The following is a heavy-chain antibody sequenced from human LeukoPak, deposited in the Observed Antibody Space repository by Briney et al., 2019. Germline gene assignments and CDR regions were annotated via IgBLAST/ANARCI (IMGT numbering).Heavy chain of an antibody. CDR1: GFTFSSYS. Sequence: GGSLRLSCAASGFTFSSYSMNWVRQTSGKRLEWVSYITGSSDTIYYADSVKGRFTISRDNARNSLFLQMNSLRAEDTAVYYCTTAKNDYWGQGNLVTVSS. V-gene: IGHV3-48*01. J-gene: IGHJ4*02. CDR3: TTAKNDY. CDR2: ITGSSDTI.